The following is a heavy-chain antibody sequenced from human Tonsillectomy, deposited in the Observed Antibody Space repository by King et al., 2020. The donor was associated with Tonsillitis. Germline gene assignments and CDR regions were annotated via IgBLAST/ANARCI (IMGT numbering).Heavy chain of an antibody. J-gene: IGHJ4*02. Sequence: VQLVESGGGLVQPGGSLRLSCAASGFTFTTYWMSWVRQAPGKGLEWVANIKEDGSEKYYVESVKGRFTISGDNAKNSLYLQMNSLRAEDTAVYYCARDDCTDAICAFDYWGQGTLVTVSS. D-gene: IGHD2-8*01. CDR2: IKEDGSEK. CDR1: GFTFTTYW. V-gene: IGHV3-7*01. CDR3: ARDDCTDAICAFDY.